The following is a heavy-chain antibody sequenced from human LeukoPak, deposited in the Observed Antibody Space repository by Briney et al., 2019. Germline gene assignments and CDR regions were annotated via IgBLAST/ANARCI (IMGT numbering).Heavy chain of an antibody. Sequence: PGGSLRLSCAASGFTFSSYAMSWVRQAPGKGLEWVSVIYSGGSTYYADSVKGRFTISRDNSKNTLYLQMNSLRAEDTAVYYCATATVTTDAFDIWGQGTMVTVSS. CDR2: IYSGGST. CDR1: GFTFSSYA. V-gene: IGHV3-53*01. J-gene: IGHJ3*02. CDR3: ATATVTTDAFDI. D-gene: IGHD4-17*01.